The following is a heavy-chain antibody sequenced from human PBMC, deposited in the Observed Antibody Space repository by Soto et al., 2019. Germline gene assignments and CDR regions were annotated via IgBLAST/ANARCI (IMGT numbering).Heavy chain of an antibody. CDR1: GGSFSGYY. D-gene: IGHD3-16*02. V-gene: IGHV4-34*01. CDR2: INHSGST. CDR3: ASTLWRHLGELSLYHYYYYMDV. Sequence: PSETLSLTCAVSGGSFSGYYWSWIRQPPGKGLEWNGEINHSGSTNYNPSLKSRVTISVDTSKNQFSLKLSSVTAADMAVYYCASTLWRHLGELSLYHYYYYMDVWGKGTTVTVSS. J-gene: IGHJ6*03.